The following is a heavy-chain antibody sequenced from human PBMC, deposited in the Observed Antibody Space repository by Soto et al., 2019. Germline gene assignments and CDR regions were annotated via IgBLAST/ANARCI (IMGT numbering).Heavy chain of an antibody. D-gene: IGHD5-18*01. Sequence: GGSLRLSWAASEFTSDDYGMSWVRQTTGKGLEWVSGINWNGGSTGYADSVKGRFTISRDNAKNSLYLQMNSLRAEDTALYYCARNSGGGYSYGPTFDYWGQGTLVTVSS. J-gene: IGHJ4*02. CDR2: INWNGGST. V-gene: IGHV3-20*04. CDR3: ARNSGGGYSYGPTFDY. CDR1: EFTSDDYG.